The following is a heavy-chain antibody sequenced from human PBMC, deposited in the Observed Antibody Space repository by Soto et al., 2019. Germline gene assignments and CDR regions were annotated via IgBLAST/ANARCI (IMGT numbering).Heavy chain of an antibody. J-gene: IGHJ4*02. CDR2: NFPSGAT. Sequence: SETPSLTCPVSWASISSSYWGWVRQPPGEGLEGIGYNFPSGATNHNPPPKRQVTISVDTSNNHFSLNLSSLTTADTAVYFWSRGGNRYSSTSSGVGGFDYWGQGTMVTVSS. CDR1: WASISSSY. CDR3: SRGGNRYSSTSSGVGGFDY. V-gene: IGHV4-59*12. D-gene: IGHD6-6*01.